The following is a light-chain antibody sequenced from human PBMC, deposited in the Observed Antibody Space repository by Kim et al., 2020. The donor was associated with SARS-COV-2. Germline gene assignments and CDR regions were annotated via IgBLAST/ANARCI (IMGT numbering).Light chain of an antibody. CDR3: QLWDSSSDHLVV. J-gene: IGLJ2*01. V-gene: IGLV3-21*04. CDR2: YDT. CDR1: NIGSKS. Sequence: SYELTQPPSVSVAPGKTARITCGGNNIGSKSVHWYQQKPGQAPVLVIYYDTDRPSGIPERFSGSNSGNNATLTISRVEAGDEADYYCQLWDSSSDHLVVSGGGTQLTVL.